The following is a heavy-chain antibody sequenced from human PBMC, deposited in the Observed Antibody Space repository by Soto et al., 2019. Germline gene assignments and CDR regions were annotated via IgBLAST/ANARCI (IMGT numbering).Heavy chain of an antibody. CDR2: INTGNGNT. CDR1: GITSTTYA. CDR3: ARAISGYVT. Sequence: QVQLVQSGAEVKKPGASVKVSCKASGITSTTYAIHWVRQAPGQGLEWMGWINTGNGNTRYSQRFLGRVSLTTAPAASTASMVLSRLTSEDTAFYYCARAISGYVTWGPGTLITVAS. D-gene: IGHD5-12*01. V-gene: IGHV1-3*04. J-gene: IGHJ5*02.